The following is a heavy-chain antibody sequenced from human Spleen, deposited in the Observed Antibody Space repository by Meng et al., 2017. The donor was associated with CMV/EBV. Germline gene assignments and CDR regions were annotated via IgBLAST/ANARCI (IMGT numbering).Heavy chain of an antibody. Sequence: GSLRLSCTVSGGSISTYCWNWIRQSPGRGLEWIGNIFYTGSTNYNPSFESRVTISIDTSKNKFSLNLNSVTAADTAVYYCAAAGLSGGMDVWGQGTTVTVSS. V-gene: IGHV4-59*01. CDR1: GGSISTYC. CDR2: IFYTGST. J-gene: IGHJ6*02. CDR3: AAAGLSGGMDV.